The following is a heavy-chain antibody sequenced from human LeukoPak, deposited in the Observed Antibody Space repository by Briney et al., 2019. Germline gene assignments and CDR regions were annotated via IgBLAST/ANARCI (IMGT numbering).Heavy chain of an antibody. Sequence: SETLSLTCTVSGGSISSYYWSWIRQPPGKGLEWIGYIYYSGSTYYNPSLKSRVTISVDTSKNQFSLKLSSVTAADTAVYYCARLNRDVLLWFGAWGFDPWGQGTLVTVSS. CDR3: ARLNRDVLLWFGAWGFDP. CDR2: IYYSGST. V-gene: IGHV4-59*08. D-gene: IGHD3-10*01. CDR1: GGSISSYY. J-gene: IGHJ5*02.